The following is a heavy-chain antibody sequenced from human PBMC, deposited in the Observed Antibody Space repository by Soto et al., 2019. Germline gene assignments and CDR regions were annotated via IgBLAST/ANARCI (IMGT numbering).Heavy chain of an antibody. CDR3: VKGPAFYDSSSFDY. V-gene: IGHV3-64D*06. CDR2: ISDNGVST. CDR1: GFTFSSYG. Sequence: VGSLRLSCSASGFTFSSYGMHWVRQAPGKGLEYVSAISDNGVSTYYADSVKGRFTISRVNSKNTLYLQMSSLRPEDTAVYYCVKGPAFYDSSSFDYWGQGTVVTVSS. J-gene: IGHJ4*02. D-gene: IGHD3-22*01.